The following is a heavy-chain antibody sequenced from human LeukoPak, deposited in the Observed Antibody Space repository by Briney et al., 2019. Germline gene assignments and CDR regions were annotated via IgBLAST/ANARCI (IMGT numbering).Heavy chain of an antibody. Sequence: GGSLRLSCAASGFTFSSYAMHWVRQAPGKGLEWVAVISYDGSNKYYADSVKGRFTISRDNSKNTLYLQMNSLRAEDTAVYYCAKVYGDLCDYWGQGTLVTVSS. CDR3: AKVYGDLCDY. J-gene: IGHJ4*02. CDR1: GFTFSSYA. CDR2: ISYDGSNK. V-gene: IGHV3-30*04. D-gene: IGHD4-17*01.